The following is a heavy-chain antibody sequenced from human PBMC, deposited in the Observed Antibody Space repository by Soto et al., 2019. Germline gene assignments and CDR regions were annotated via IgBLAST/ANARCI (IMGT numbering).Heavy chain of an antibody. CDR3: ARKGKVYDSRGYYSKEAFDI. J-gene: IGHJ3*02. D-gene: IGHD3-22*01. CDR1: GYTFTGYY. V-gene: IGHV1-2*04. CDR2: INPNSGGT. Sequence: GSVKVSCKASGYTFTGYYMHWVRQAPGQGLEWMGWINPNSGGTNYAQKFQGWVTMTRDTSISTAYMELSRLRSDDTAVYYCARKGKVYDSRGYYSKEAFDIWGEGTSVTVSS.